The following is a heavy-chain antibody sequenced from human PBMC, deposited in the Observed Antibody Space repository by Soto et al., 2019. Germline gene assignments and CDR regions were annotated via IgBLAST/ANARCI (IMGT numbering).Heavy chain of an antibody. CDR2: IIPIFGTA. CDR1: GGTFSSYA. Sequence: QVQLVQSGAEVKKPGSSVKVSCKASGGTFSSYAISWVRQAPGQGLEWMGGIIPIFGTANYAQKFQGRVTITADXXTXTXXMELSSLRSEDTAVYYCARLRGAAAKDNYYSGMDVWGQGTTVTVSS. CDR3: ARLRGAAAKDNYYSGMDV. J-gene: IGHJ6*02. D-gene: IGHD6-13*01. V-gene: IGHV1-69*12.